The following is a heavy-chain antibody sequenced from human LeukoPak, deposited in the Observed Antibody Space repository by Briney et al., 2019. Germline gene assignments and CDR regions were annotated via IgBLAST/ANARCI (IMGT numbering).Heavy chain of an antibody. J-gene: IGHJ3*02. CDR2: ISSSSSYI. CDR3: ARDWRRSYGAFDI. D-gene: IGHD5-18*01. Sequence: GGSLRLSCAASGFTFSSYSMNWVRQAPGKGLEWVSSISSSSSYIYYADSVKGRFTISRDNAKNSLYLQMNSLRAEDTAVYYCARDWRRSYGAFDIWGQGTMVTVSS. V-gene: IGHV3-21*01. CDR1: GFTFSSYS.